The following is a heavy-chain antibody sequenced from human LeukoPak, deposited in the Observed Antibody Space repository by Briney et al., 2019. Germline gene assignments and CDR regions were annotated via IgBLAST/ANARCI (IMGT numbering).Heavy chain of an antibody. CDR2: INHNGNVN. V-gene: IGHV3-7*03. Sequence: GGSLRLSCEGSAFIFSGHWMNWARQAPGKGLEWVASINHNGNVNYYVDSVKGRFTISRDNAKNSLYPQMSNLRAEDTAVYFCARGGGLDVWGQGATVTVSS. CDR3: ARGGGLDV. CDR1: AFIFSGHW. D-gene: IGHD3-16*01. J-gene: IGHJ6*02.